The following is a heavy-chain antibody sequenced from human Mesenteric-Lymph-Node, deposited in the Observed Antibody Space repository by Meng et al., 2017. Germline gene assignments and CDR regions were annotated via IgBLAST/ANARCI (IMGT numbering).Heavy chain of an antibody. CDR1: GFTFSSYA. V-gene: IGHV3-30*07. Sequence: GESLKISCAASGFTFSSYAMHWVRQAPGKGLEWVAVISYDGSNKYYADSVKGRFTISRDNAKNSLYLQMNSLRAEDTAVYYCARRYYNNNEGDAFDIWGQGTMVTVSS. CDR2: ISYDGSNK. J-gene: IGHJ3*02. D-gene: IGHD3-10*01. CDR3: ARRYYNNNEGDAFDI.